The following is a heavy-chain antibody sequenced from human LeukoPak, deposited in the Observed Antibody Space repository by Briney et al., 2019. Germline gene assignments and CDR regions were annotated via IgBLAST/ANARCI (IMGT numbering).Heavy chain of an antibody. CDR1: GGSISSYY. CDR3: ARHRAHYYDRVELGYFDY. CDR2: IYTSGST. Sequence: PSETLSLTCTVSGGSISSYYWSWIRQPAGKGLEWIGRIYTSGSTNYNPSLKSRVTMSVDTSKNQFSLKLSSVTAADTAVYYCARHRAHYYDRVELGYFDYWGQGTLVTVSS. J-gene: IGHJ4*02. D-gene: IGHD3-22*01. V-gene: IGHV4-4*07.